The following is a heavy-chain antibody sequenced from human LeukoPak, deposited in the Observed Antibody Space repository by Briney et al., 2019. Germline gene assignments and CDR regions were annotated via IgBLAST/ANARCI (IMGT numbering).Heavy chain of an antibody. CDR3: AKAGRGVVTAIFDY. J-gene: IGHJ4*02. V-gene: IGHV3-43*01. CDR2: ISWDGGST. D-gene: IGHD2-21*02. CDR1: GFTFSGHS. Sequence: GGSLRLSCAASGFTFSGHSLNWVRQAPGKGLEWVSLISWDGGSTYYADSVKGRFTISRDNSKNSLYLQMNSLRTEDTALYYCAKAGRGVVTAIFDYWGQGTLVTVSS.